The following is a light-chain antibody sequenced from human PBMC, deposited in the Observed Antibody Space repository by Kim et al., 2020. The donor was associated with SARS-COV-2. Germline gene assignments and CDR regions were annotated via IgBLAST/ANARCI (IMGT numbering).Light chain of an antibody. V-gene: IGLV2-8*01. J-gene: IGLJ1*01. CDR1: SSDVGGYNY. CDR3: SSYAGSNNYV. CDR2: EVS. Sequence: GQSVTISCTGPSSDVGGYNYVSWYQQHTGKAPKLMIYEVSKRPSGVPDRFSGSKSGNTASLTVSGLQAEDEADYYCSSYAGSNNYVFGTGTKVTVL.